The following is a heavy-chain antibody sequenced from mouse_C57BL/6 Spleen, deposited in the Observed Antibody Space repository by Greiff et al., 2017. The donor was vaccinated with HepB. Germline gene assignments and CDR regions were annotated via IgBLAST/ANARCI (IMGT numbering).Heavy chain of an antibody. CDR1: GYTFTDYY. J-gene: IGHJ3*01. CDR2: INPNNGGT. D-gene: IGHD3-2*02. Sequence: EVQLQQSGPELVKPGASVKISCKASGYTFTDYYMNWVKQSHGKSLEWIGDINPNNGGTSYNQKFKGKATLTVDKSSSTAYMELRSLTSEDSAVYYCARGDGSGYGPWFAYWGQGTLVTVS. V-gene: IGHV1-26*01. CDR3: ARGDGSGYGPWFAY.